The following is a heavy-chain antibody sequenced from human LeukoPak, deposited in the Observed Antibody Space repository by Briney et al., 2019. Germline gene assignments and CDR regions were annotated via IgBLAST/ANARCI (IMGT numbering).Heavy chain of an antibody. D-gene: IGHD6-19*01. V-gene: IGHV4-59*01. CDR1: GGSISSLY. CDR2: IYYSGST. J-gene: IGHJ4*02. Sequence: SETLSLTCTVSGGSISSLYWSWIRQPPGKGLEWIGYIYYSGSTYYNPSLKSRATISVDTSKNQFSLKLTSVTAADTAVYYCARRVAASGEFDYWGQGTLVTVSS. CDR3: ARRVAASGEFDY.